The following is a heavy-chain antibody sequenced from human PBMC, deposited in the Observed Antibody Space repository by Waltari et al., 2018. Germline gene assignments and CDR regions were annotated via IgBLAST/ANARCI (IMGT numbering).Heavy chain of an antibody. D-gene: IGHD2-21*02. CDR3: ATVPYCGGDCYLGYDAFDI. CDR2: FDPEDGET. V-gene: IGHV1-24*01. Sequence: QVQLVQSGAEVKKPGASVKVSCKVSGYPLTELSMHWVRQAPENGLEWMGGFDPEDGETIYAQKFQGRVTMTEDTSTDTAYMELSSLRSEDTAVYYCATVPYCGGDCYLGYDAFDIWGQGTMVTVSS. CDR1: GYPLTELS. J-gene: IGHJ3*02.